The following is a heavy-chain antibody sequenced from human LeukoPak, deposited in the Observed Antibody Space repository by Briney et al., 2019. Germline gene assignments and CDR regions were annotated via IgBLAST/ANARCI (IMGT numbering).Heavy chain of an antibody. Sequence: GASVKVSCKVSGYTLTELSMHWVRQAPGKGLEWMGGFDPEDGETIYAQKFQGRVTMTEDTSTDTAYMELSSLRSEDTAVYYCATGIGETRDWYFQHWGQGTLVTISS. CDR3: ATGIGETRDWYFQH. CDR2: FDPEDGET. D-gene: IGHD2-21*01. V-gene: IGHV1-24*01. CDR1: GYTLTELS. J-gene: IGHJ1*01.